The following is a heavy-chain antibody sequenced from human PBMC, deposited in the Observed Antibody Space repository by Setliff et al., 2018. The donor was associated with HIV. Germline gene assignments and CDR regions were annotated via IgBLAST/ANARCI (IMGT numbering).Heavy chain of an antibody. Sequence: GGSLRLSCAASGFTFSSYASGWVRQAPGKGLEWVSVISGSGGSTYYADSVKGRFTISSDNSKNTLYLQMNSLRVEDTAMYYCTSQGQNTFNIWGQGTMVTVSS. CDR1: GFTFSSYA. V-gene: IGHV3-23*01. CDR3: TSQGQNTFNI. J-gene: IGHJ3*02. CDR2: ISGSGGST.